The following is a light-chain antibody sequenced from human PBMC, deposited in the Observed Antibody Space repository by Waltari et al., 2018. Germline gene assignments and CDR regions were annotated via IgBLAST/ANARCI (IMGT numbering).Light chain of an antibody. J-gene: IGLJ2*01. CDR3: AAWDDSLSGLV. Sequence: QSVLTQPPSASGTPGQRVTISCSGSSSNIGSNYVYWYQQLPGTTPKPLIYRNNRRPSGVPDRVSGSKSGTSASLAISGLRSDDEADYYCAAWDDSLSGLVFGGGTKLTVL. CDR2: RNN. V-gene: IGLV1-47*01. CDR1: SSNIGSNY.